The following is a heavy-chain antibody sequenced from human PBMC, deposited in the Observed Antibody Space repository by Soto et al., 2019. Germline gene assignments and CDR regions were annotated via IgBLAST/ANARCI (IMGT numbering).Heavy chain of an antibody. Sequence: ASVKVSCKASGYSFTSFGVNWVRQAPGQGLEWMGWLNAYNGNTNYAQKVKGRVTMTTDTSTSTAYMELRSLRSDDTAVYYCAREENYDSSGYYYPYYFDYWGQGTLVTVSS. CDR3: AREENYDSSGYYYPYYFDY. D-gene: IGHD3-22*01. J-gene: IGHJ4*02. CDR2: LNAYNGNT. CDR1: GYSFTSFG. V-gene: IGHV1-18*01.